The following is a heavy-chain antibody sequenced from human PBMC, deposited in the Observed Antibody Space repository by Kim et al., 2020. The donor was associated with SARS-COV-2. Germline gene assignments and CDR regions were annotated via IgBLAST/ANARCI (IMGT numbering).Heavy chain of an antibody. V-gene: IGHV1-8*01. CDR2: MNPNSGNT. CDR3: ARGLLVRGVFYYYYYMDV. Sequence: VSVKVSCKASGYTFTSYDINWVRQATGQGLEWMGWMNPNSGNTGYAQKFQGRVTMTRNTSISTAYMELSSLRSEDTAVYYCARGLLVRGVFYYYYYMDVWGKGTTVTVSS. CDR1: GYTFTSYD. J-gene: IGHJ6*03. D-gene: IGHD3-10*01.